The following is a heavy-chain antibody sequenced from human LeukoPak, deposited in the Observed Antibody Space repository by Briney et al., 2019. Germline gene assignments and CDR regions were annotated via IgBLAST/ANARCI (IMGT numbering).Heavy chain of an antibody. CDR1: GFTFSSYA. Sequence: GGSLRLSCAASGFTFSSYAMSWVRQAPGKGVEWVSAISGSGGSTYYADSVKGRFTISRDNAKNSLYLQMDGLRAEDTAAYYCARGATDTTRWFDPWGQGTLVTVSS. D-gene: IGHD1-7*01. V-gene: IGHV3-23*01. J-gene: IGHJ5*02. CDR3: ARGATDTTRWFDP. CDR2: ISGSGGST.